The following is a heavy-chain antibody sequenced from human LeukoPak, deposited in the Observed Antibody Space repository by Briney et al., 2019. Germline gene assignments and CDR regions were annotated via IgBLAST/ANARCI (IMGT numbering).Heavy chain of an antibody. CDR1: GDSISSYY. V-gene: IGHV4-4*07. CDR3: ARLLGVVPAIGGWFDP. J-gene: IGHJ5*02. CDR2: IYTSGST. D-gene: IGHD2-2*01. Sequence: SETLSLTCTVSGDSISSYYWSWIRQPAGKGLKWIGRIYTSGSTNYNPSLKSRVTMSVDTSKNQFSLKLSSVTAADTAVYYCARLLGVVPAIGGWFDPWAREPWSPSPQ.